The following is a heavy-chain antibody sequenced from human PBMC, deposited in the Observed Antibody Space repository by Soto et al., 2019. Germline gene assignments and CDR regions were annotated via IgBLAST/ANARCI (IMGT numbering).Heavy chain of an antibody. CDR1: VLTFSSFG. CDR3: AKDRGGDCPDNSCYFGADY. D-gene: IGHD2-2*01. J-gene: IGHJ4*02. V-gene: IGHV3-30*18. Sequence: PEGSLILSGVGSVLTFSSFGMDWFPQDRLKVLDCVAVISDTGSSHYYGDSVEGRFPISRENSKNTLSLHMDRLRVEDTAVYYCAKDRGGDCPDNSCYFGADYWGQGTPVTVSS. CDR2: ISDTGSSH.